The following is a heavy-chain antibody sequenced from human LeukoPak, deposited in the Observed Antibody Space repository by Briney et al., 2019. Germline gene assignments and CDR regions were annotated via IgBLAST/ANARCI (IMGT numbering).Heavy chain of an antibody. CDR2: ISWNSGSI. CDR1: GFTFDDYA. CDR3: AKGGEVIQYYFDY. Sequence: GKSLRLSCAASGFTFDDYAMHWVRQAPGKGLEWVSGISWNSGSIGYADSVKGRFTISRDNAKNSLYLQMNSLRAEDTALYYCAKGGEVIQYYFDYWGQGTLVTVSS. D-gene: IGHD3-16*02. J-gene: IGHJ4*02. V-gene: IGHV3-9*01.